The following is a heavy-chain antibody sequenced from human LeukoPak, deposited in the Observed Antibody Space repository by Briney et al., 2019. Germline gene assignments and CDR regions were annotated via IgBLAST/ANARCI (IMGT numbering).Heavy chain of an antibody. V-gene: IGHV3-48*01. CDR2: ISSSSSTI. J-gene: IGHJ4*02. CDR3: ARKSITIFGVVIPFDY. D-gene: IGHD3-3*01. CDR1: GFTFSSYS. Sequence: GGSLRLSCAASGFTFSSYSMNWVRQAPGKGLEWVSYISSSSSTIYYADSVKGRFTISRDNAKNSLYLQMNSLRAEDTAVYYCARKSITIFGVVIPFDYWGQGTLVTVSS.